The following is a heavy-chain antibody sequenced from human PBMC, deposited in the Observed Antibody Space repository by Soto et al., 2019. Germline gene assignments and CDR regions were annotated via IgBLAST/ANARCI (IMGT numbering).Heavy chain of an antibody. CDR2: ITFSGNTV. Sequence: LRLSCAASEFTFSDSYMSWIRQAPGKGLEWISYITFSGNTVYYADSLKGRFTISRDNAKNSLYLQMNRLRAEDTAVYYCARVSWREKYGMDVWGQGTTVTVSS. CDR3: ARVSWREKYGMDV. J-gene: IGHJ6*02. V-gene: IGHV3-11*01. CDR1: EFTFSDSY.